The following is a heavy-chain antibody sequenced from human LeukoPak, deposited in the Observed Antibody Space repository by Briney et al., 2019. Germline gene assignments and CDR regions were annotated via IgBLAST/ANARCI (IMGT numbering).Heavy chain of an antibody. CDR2: INHSGST. D-gene: IGHD2-2*03. CDR1: GGSFSGYY. CDR3: ARGRVDIVVVPAAMSRYFDY. Sequence: SETLSLTCAVCGGSFSGYYWSWIRQPPGKGLEWIGEINHSGSTNYNPSLKSRVTISADTSKNQFSLKLSSVTAADTAVYYCARGRVDIVVVPAAMSRYFDYWGQGTLVTVSS. V-gene: IGHV4-34*01. J-gene: IGHJ4*02.